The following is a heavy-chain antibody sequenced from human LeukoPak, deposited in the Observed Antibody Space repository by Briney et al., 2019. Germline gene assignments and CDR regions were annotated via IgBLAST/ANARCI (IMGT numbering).Heavy chain of an antibody. CDR3: ARDGSYGDYLYFQH. CDR2: ISSSSSYI. V-gene: IGHV3-21*01. J-gene: IGHJ1*01. D-gene: IGHD4-17*01. CDR1: GFIFSSYW. Sequence: GGSLRLSCAASGFIFSSYWMSWVRQAPGKGLEWVSSISSSSSYIYYADSVKGRFTISRDNAKNSLYLQMNSLRAEDTAVYYCARDGSYGDYLYFQHWGQGTLVTVSS.